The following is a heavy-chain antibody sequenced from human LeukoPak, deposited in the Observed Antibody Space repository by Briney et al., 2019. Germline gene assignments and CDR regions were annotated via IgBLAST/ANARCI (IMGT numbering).Heavy chain of an antibody. D-gene: IGHD3-3*01. CDR3: VRSAGLNFDY. Sequence: SETLSLTCTVSDDSINSNGYYWGWIRQSPGQGLEWIGNVDSGGSTFYNPSLKGRVIISVETSKNLFSLNLTSMTAADTAVYYYVRSAGLNFDYWGQGTLVTVSS. J-gene: IGHJ4*02. CDR2: VDSGGST. CDR1: DDSINSNGYY. V-gene: IGHV4-39*02.